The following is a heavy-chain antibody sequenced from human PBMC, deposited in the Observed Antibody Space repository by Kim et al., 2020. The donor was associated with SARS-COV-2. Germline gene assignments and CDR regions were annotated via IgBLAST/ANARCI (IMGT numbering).Heavy chain of an antibody. D-gene: IGHD5-12*01. CDR1: GFTFSSYG. CDR2: IWFDGRNE. CDR3: ESDGGFGGYDIGTPFD. Sequence: GGSLRLSCAASGFTFSSYGMHWVRQAPGKGLEWVAVIWFDGRNEYYASSVKGRFTISRGNFKNKLYLQMNSLRVEDTGVYYCESDGGFGGYDIGTPFD. V-gene: IGHV3-33*01. J-gene: IGHJ4*01.